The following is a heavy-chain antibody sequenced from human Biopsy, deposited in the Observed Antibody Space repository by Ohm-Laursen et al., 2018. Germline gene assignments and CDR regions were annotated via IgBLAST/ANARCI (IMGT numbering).Heavy chain of an antibody. CDR2: VYYTGST. Sequence: GTLSLTCAVSGDSISSYYWSWIRQPPGKGLQWIGYVYYTGSTDYNPSLQSRVTISVDTSKNHFSLRLRSVTPADTAIYYCARDRGYYSDRTVPGYFDLWGRGTLVTVSS. J-gene: IGHJ2*01. CDR3: ARDRGYYSDRTVPGYFDL. CDR1: GDSISSYY. D-gene: IGHD3-22*01. V-gene: IGHV4-59*01.